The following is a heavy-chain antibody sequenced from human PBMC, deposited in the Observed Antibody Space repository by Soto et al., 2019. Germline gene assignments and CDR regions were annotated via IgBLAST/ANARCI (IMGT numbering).Heavy chain of an antibody. J-gene: IGHJ4*02. CDR3: ARAWVVVTAPDY. V-gene: IGHV1-3*01. CDR1: GYTSTSYA. D-gene: IGHD2-21*02. Sequence: GASVKVSCKASGYTSTSYAMHWVRQAPGQRLEWMGWINAGNGNTKYSQKFQGRVTITRDTSASTAYMELSSLRSEDTAVYYCARAWVVVTAPDYWGQGTLVTVSS. CDR2: INAGNGNT.